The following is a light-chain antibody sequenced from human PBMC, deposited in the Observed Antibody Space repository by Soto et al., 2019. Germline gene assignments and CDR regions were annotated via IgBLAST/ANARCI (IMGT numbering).Light chain of an antibody. V-gene: IGKV3-20*01. J-gene: IGKJ2*01. CDR1: QSGSSSY. CDR2: GAS. Sequence: DIRLTKSQGTLSLSPGERATLSCRPSQSGSSSYLAWYQQKPGQAHRLLIYGASSRATGIPDRFSGSGSGSDFTLTISRLEPEDFAVYYFQQYGSSTYTFGKGTKLEIK. CDR3: QQYGSSTYT.